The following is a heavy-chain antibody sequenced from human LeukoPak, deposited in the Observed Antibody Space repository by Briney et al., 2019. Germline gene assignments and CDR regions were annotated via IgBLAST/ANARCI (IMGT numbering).Heavy chain of an antibody. J-gene: IGHJ5*02. CDR1: GYTFTGYY. CDR2: INPNSGGT. D-gene: IGHD3-22*01. Sequence: ASVKVSCKASGYTFTGYYMHWVRQAPGQGLEWMGWINPNSGGTNYAQKFQGRVTMTRDTPISTAYLELSRLRSDDTAVFYCARGPDYSDSTGFGWFDPWGQGTRVTVSS. CDR3: ARGPDYSDSTGFGWFDP. V-gene: IGHV1-2*02.